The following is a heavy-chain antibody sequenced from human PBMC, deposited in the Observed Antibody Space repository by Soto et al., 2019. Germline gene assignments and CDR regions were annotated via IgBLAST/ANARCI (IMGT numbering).Heavy chain of an antibody. CDR3: ARQHLWFGSPYYFDY. Sequence: SETLSLTCTVSGGSISSGDYCWSWIRQPPGKGLEWIGYIYYSGSTYYNPSLKSRVTISVDTSKNQFSLKLSSVTAADTAVYYCARQHLWFGSPYYFDYWGQGTLVTVSS. D-gene: IGHD3-10*01. CDR1: GGSISSGDYC. V-gene: IGHV4-30-4*01. CDR2: IYYSGST. J-gene: IGHJ4*02.